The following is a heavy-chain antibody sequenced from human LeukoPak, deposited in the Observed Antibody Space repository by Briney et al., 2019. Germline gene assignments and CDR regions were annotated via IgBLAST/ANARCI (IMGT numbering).Heavy chain of an antibody. CDR3: ARAPSEIGGYYPEYFRH. Sequence: GGSLRLSCAASGFTFSTYWMHWVRQAPGKGLVWVSRIKSDGSTNYADSVKGRFTISRDNAKNIVSLQMNSLRPEDTGVYYCARAPSEIGGYYPEYFRHWGQGTLVTVSS. CDR2: IKSDGST. CDR1: GFTFSTYW. D-gene: IGHD3-22*01. V-gene: IGHV3-74*01. J-gene: IGHJ1*01.